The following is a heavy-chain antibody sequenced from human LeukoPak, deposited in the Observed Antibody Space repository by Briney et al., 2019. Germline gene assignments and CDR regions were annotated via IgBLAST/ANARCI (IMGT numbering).Heavy chain of an antibody. CDR3: AKNSGSYDLHY. CDR1: GFTFSNYA. V-gene: IGHV3-23*01. D-gene: IGHD1-26*01. CDR2: ISGSGGST. Sequence: GGSLRLSCAASGFTFSNYAMSWVRQAPGKGLEWVSAISGSGGSTYYADYVKGRFTISRDNSKNTLYLQMNSLRAEDTAVYYCAKNSGSYDLHYWGQGTLVTVSS. J-gene: IGHJ4*02.